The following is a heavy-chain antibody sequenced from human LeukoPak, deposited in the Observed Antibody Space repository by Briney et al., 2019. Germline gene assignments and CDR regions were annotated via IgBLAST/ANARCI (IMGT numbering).Heavy chain of an antibody. CDR2: NYYSGST. CDR3: ARHDDYDSSGYYYFDY. D-gene: IGHD3-22*01. V-gene: IGHV4-39*01. J-gene: IGHJ4*02. Sequence: SETLSLTCTVSGGSISSSSYYWGWIRQPPGKGLEWIGSNYYSGSTYYNPSLKSRVTISVDTSKNQFSLKLSSVAAADTAVYYCARHDDYDSSGYYYFDYWGQGTLVTVSS. CDR1: GGSISSSSYY.